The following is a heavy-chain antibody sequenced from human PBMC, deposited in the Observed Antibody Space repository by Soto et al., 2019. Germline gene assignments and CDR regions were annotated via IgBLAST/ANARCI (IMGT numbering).Heavy chain of an antibody. CDR2: ISATGGGT. J-gene: IGHJ5*01. V-gene: IGHV3-23*01. D-gene: IGHD3-16*01. CDR1: GFKFSNYA. CDR3: AKDRRAGGNSALYFDF. Sequence: PKGSLRLSCAASGFKFSNYAMSWVREAPGKGLEWVSLISATGGGTYYADSVKGRFTISRDNSHNTLYLQVHSLTAEDTAVYYCAKDRRAGGNSALYFDFWGQG.